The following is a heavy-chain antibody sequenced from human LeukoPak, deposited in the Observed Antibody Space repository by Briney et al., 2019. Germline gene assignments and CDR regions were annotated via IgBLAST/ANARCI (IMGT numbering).Heavy chain of an antibody. V-gene: IGHV1-3*01. CDR1: GYTFSDFT. D-gene: IGHD4-17*01. Sequence: ASVKVSCKASGYTFSDFTMHWVRQAPGQRLEWMGWINGGNGNTEYSQKFQGRVTITSDTPATTVYMELRSLTSEDTAVYFCARPGSTVTGKFSNPRGRGPLFPFSS. CDR3: ARPGSTVTGKFSNP. CDR2: INGGNGNT. J-gene: IGHJ5*02.